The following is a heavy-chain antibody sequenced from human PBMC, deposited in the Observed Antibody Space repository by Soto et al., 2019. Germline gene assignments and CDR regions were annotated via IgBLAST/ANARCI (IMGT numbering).Heavy chain of an antibody. D-gene: IGHD3-22*01. CDR1: GGSISSCC. J-gene: IGHJ3*02. Sequence: SDSLSLTCTVSGGSISSCCWSWIRQPPGKGLEWIGYIYYSGSTNYNPSLKSRVTISVDTSKNQFSLKLSSVTAADTAVYYCATDGDDSSGYHDAFDIWGQGTMVT. V-gene: IGHV4-59*01. CDR2: IYYSGST. CDR3: ATDGDDSSGYHDAFDI.